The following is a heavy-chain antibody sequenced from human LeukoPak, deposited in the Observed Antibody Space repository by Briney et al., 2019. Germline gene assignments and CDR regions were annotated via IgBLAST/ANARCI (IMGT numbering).Heavy chain of an antibody. Sequence: ASVKVSCKVSGYTLTELSMHWVRQAPGKGLEWMGGFDPEDGETIYAQKFQGRVTVTEDTSTDTAYMELSSLRSEDTAVYYCATSSAGWFDYWGQGTLVTVSS. V-gene: IGHV1-24*01. J-gene: IGHJ4*02. CDR1: GYTLTELS. CDR3: ATSSAGWFDY. D-gene: IGHD6-19*01. CDR2: FDPEDGET.